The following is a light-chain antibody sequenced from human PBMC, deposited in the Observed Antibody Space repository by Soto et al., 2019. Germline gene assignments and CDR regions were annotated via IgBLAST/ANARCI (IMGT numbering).Light chain of an antibody. CDR2: DVN. J-gene: IGLJ1*01. CDR3: TSYRRGPLYV. V-gene: IGLV2-14*03. CDR1: SSDVACSHY. Sequence: QSVLTQPASVSGSPGQSITVSCTGISSDVACSHYVSWYQQHPGKAPRLIIFDVNNRPSGVSTRFSGSKSGNTASLTISGLQAEDEAHYFCTSYRRGPLYVFGTGTKVTVL.